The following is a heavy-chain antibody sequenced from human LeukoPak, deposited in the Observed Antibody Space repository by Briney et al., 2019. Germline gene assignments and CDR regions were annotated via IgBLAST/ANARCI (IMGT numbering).Heavy chain of an antibody. CDR3: ARGYSSGWYYDY. D-gene: IGHD6-19*01. J-gene: IGHJ4*02. CDR1: GGSISPYY. Sequence: SETLSLTCIVSGGSISPYYWSWIRHPPGRGLEGIGYIYFSGSTNYSPSLKSRVTMLLDTSRNQFSLKLSSVTAADTAVYYCARGYSSGWYYDYWGQGTLVTVSS. V-gene: IGHV4-59*01. CDR2: IYFSGST.